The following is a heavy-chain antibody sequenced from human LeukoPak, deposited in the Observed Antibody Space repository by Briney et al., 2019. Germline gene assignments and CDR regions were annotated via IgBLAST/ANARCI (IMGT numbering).Heavy chain of an antibody. CDR3: ASLPHRRSSSWYFRLQYFQH. CDR2: INHSGST. Sequence: SETLSLTCTVSGGSISSSSYYWSWIRQPPGKGLEWIGEINHSGSTNYNPSLKSRVTISVDTSKNQFSLKLSSVTAADTAVYYCASLPHRRSSSWYFRLQYFQHWGQGTLVTVSS. D-gene: IGHD6-13*01. CDR1: GGSISSSSYY. V-gene: IGHV4-39*07. J-gene: IGHJ1*01.